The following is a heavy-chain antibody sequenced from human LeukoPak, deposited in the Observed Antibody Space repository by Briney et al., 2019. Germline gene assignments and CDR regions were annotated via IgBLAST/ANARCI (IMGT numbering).Heavy chain of an antibody. CDR3: ARYPYGFRGMDS. Sequence: SETLSLTCRVYGGSFSGYSWSWIRQPPGKGLEWIGEINYSGNINYKPSLKSRIIISADRSRNQFSLTLRSVTAADTAVYYCARYPYGFRGMDSWGRGTQVTVSS. CDR2: INYSGNI. V-gene: IGHV4-34*01. CDR1: GGSFSGYS. J-gene: IGHJ4*02. D-gene: IGHD5-18*01.